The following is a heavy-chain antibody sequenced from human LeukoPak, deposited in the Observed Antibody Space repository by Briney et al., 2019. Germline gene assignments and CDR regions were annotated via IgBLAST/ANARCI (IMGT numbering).Heavy chain of an antibody. D-gene: IGHD6-13*01. CDR3: ARTFNKGIAAYDY. Sequence: SETLSLTCTVSGGSISSYYWSWIRQPPGKGLEWIGYMSDSGSTNYNPSLKSRVTISVDTSKNQFSLKLSSVTAADTAVYYCARTFNKGIAAYDYWGQGTLVTVSS. CDR1: GGSISSYY. V-gene: IGHV4-59*01. CDR2: MSDSGST. J-gene: IGHJ4*02.